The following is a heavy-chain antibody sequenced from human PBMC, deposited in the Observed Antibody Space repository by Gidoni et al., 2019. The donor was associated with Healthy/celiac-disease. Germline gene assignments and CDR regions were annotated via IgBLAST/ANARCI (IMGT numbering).Heavy chain of an antibody. CDR2: INHSGST. CDR3: AREGKLGYCSSTSCYGRGYYFDY. CDR1: GGSFSGYY. V-gene: IGHV4-34*01. Sequence: QVQLQQWGAGLLKPSETLSLTCAVYGGSFSGYYWSWNRQPPGKGLEWIGEINHSGSTNYNPSLKSRVTISVDTSKNQFSLKLSSVTAADTAVYYCAREGKLGYCSSTSCYGRGYYFDYWGQGTLVTVSS. J-gene: IGHJ4*02. D-gene: IGHD2-2*01.